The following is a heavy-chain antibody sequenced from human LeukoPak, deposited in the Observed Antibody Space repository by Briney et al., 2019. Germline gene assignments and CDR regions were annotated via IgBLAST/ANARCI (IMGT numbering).Heavy chain of an antibody. V-gene: IGHV4-34*01. D-gene: IGHD1-26*01. Sequence: ASETLSLTCAVYGGSFSGYYWSWIRQPPGKGLEWIGEINHSGSTNYNPSLKSRVTISVDTSKNQFSLKLSSVTAADTAVYYCASSGYYYYYGMDVWGQGTTVTVSS. CDR3: ASSGYYYYYGMDV. CDR1: GGSFSGYY. CDR2: INHSGST. J-gene: IGHJ6*02.